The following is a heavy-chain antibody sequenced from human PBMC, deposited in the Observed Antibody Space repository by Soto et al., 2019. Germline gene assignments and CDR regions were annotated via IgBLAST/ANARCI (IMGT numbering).Heavy chain of an antibody. D-gene: IGHD6-19*01. V-gene: IGHV1-46*01. J-gene: IGHJ6*02. CDR1: GYTFTSYY. CDR2: INPSGGST. CDR3: ARDLISSGWYGGEGRPYYYCMDV. Sequence: QVQLVQSGAEVKKPGASVKVSCKASGYTFTSYYMHWVRQAPGQGLEWMGIINPSGGSTSYAQKFQGRVTMTRDTSTSTVYMELSSLRSEDTAVYYCARDLISSGWYGGEGRPYYYCMDVWGQGTTVTVSS.